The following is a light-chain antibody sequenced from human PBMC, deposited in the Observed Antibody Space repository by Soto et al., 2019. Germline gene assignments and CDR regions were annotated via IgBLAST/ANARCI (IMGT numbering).Light chain of an antibody. Sequence: SYELTQPPSVSVSPGQTASITCSGDKVGNNYVCWYQQKPGQSPVLVIYADNRRPSGIPERFSGSKSGNTATLTISGTQAMDEADYYCQAWDSNRAVFGGGTKLTVL. CDR2: ADN. V-gene: IGLV3-1*01. CDR3: QAWDSNRAV. J-gene: IGLJ2*01. CDR1: KVGNNY.